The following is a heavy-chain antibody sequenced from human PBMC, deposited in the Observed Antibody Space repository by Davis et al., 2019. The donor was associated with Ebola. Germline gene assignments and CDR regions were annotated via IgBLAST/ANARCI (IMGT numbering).Heavy chain of an antibody. CDR2: IWYDGSRK. CDR3: TRPPGRNIVVVVAARRDWFDP. Sequence: PGGSLRLSCAASGFNFRSYGMHWVRQAPDKGLEWVAVIWYDGSRKYYGDSVKGRFTISRDNSNNLLYLQMNSLKTEDTAVYYCTRPPGRNIVVVVAARRDWFDPWGQGTLVTVSS. CDR1: GFNFRSYG. V-gene: IGHV3-33*01. D-gene: IGHD2-15*01. J-gene: IGHJ5*02.